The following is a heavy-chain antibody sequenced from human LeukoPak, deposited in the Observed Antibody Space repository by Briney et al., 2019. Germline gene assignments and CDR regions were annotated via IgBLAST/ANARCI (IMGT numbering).Heavy chain of an antibody. Sequence: SETLSLTCAVYGGSFSTYYWNWIRQPPGKGLEWIGYIYYSGSTNYNPSLKSRVTISVDTSKNQFSLKLSSVTAADTAVYYCAGARGIAAADFDYWGQGTLVTVSS. CDR2: IYYSGST. J-gene: IGHJ4*02. V-gene: IGHV4-59*01. CDR1: GGSFSTYY. D-gene: IGHD6-13*01. CDR3: AGARGIAAADFDY.